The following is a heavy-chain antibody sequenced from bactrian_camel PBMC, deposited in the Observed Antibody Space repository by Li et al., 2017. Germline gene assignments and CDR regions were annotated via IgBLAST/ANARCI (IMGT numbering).Heavy chain of an antibody. V-gene: IGHV3S40*01. Sequence: VQLVESGGGLVQPGGSLRLSCAGTGSNFNDNVMNWVRQAPGKGLEGVSGIGTGGRMFAYYADSVKGRFTMSRDNAENTVYLQLNNLRTEDTAMYYCTKTGLYTYYASTWGQGTQVTVS. CDR3: TKTGLYTYYAST. CDR2: IGTGGRMFA. J-gene: IGHJ4*01. CDR1: GSNFNDNV. D-gene: IGHD4*01.